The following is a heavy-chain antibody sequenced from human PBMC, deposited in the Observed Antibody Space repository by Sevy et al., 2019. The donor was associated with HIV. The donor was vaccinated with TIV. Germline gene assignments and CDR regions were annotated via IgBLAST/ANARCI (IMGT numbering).Heavy chain of an antibody. CDR3: AKGGPATYYYYYGMDV. D-gene: IGHD6-25*01. V-gene: IGHV3-43D*03. CDR2: ISWDGGST. CDR1: GFTFDDYA. J-gene: IGHJ6*02. Sequence: GGSLRLSCAASGFTFDDYAMPWVRQAPGKGLEWVSLISWDGGSTYYADSVKGRFTISRDNSKNSLYLQMNSLRAEDTALYYCAKGGPATYYYYYGMDVWGQGTTVTVSS.